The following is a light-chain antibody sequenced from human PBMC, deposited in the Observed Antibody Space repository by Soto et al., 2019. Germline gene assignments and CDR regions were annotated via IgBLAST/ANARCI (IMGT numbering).Light chain of an antibody. CDR3: QTWVAGIVT. V-gene: IGLV4-69*01. CDR2: VNSDGSH. J-gene: IGLJ2*01. CDR1: SGHTSYA. Sequence: QPVLTQPPSASASLGASVKLTCTLSSGHTSYAIAWHQQQPEKGPRYVVRVNSDGSHKKGDGIPDRFSGSSSGAERYLIISGLHSKDEADYYCQTWVAGIVTFGGGTKVAVL.